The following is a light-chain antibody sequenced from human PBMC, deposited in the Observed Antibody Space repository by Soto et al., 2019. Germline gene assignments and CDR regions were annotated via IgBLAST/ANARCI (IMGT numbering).Light chain of an antibody. CDR2: DVS. Sequence: ETVMTQSPVTLSVSPGERATLSCRASQTVSTKLAWYQHKPGQAPRLLIYDVSTRATGVPDRFTGSGSGTEFTLIITTPQAEDSAVYYCQQYSNWPPYTFGQGTKVEIK. J-gene: IGKJ2*01. CDR1: QTVSTK. CDR3: QQYSNWPPYT. V-gene: IGKV3-15*01.